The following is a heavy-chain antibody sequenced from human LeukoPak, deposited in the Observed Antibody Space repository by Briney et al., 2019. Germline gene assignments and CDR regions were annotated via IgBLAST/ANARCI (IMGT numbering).Heavy chain of an antibody. D-gene: IGHD3-10*01. CDR1: GFTFRSYE. Sequence: PGGSLRLSCAASGFTFRSYEMNWVRQAPGKGLECVSYISSSASTIYYVDSVKGRFTISRDNAKNSLYLQMNSLRAEDTAVYYCATLLLVCEACHNDYWGQGTLVTVSS. CDR2: ISSSASTI. J-gene: IGHJ4*02. CDR3: ATLLLVCEACHNDY. V-gene: IGHV3-48*03.